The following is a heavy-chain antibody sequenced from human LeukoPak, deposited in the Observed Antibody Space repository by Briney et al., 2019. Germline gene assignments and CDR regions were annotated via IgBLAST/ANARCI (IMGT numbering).Heavy chain of an antibody. J-gene: IGHJ4*02. CDR2: ISSSSSTI. CDR3: ARDNGLGYCSSTSCYLDY. Sequence: GGSLRLSCAASGFTFSSYSMNWVRQAPGKGLEWVXYISSSSSTIYYADSVKGRFTISRDNAKNSLYLQMNSLRDEDTAVYYCARDNGLGYCSSTSCYLDYWGQGTLVTVSS. CDR1: GFTFSSYS. V-gene: IGHV3-48*02. D-gene: IGHD2-2*01.